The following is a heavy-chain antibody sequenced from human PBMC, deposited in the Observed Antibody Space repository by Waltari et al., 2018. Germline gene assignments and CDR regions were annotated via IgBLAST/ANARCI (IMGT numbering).Heavy chain of an antibody. CDR1: GYTFPAYH. Sequence: QVQLVQSGAEVTKPGASVKVSCKPSGYTFPAYHIPWVRQAPGQGLEWMGWINPKSGGTYYAQTFQGWVTMTRDTSTSTVYMELSSLKSDDTAVYYCARRSCTGECYAPYVYWGQGSLVTVSS. V-gene: IGHV1-2*04. D-gene: IGHD2-8*02. CDR2: INPKSGGT. CDR3: ARRSCTGECYAPYVY. J-gene: IGHJ4*02.